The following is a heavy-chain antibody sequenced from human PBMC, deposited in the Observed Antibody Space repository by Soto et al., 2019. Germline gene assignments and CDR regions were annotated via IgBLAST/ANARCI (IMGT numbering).Heavy chain of an antibody. CDR3: AKDYYDSSGPVIY. J-gene: IGHJ4*02. V-gene: IGHV3-30*18. D-gene: IGHD3-22*01. CDR2: ISYDGSNK. CDR1: GFTFSSYG. Sequence: SLRLSYAASGFTFSSYGMHWVRQAPGKGLEWVAVISYDGSNKYYADSVKGRFTISRDNSKNTLYLQMNSLRAEDTAVYYCAKDYYDSSGPVIYWGQGTLVTVSS.